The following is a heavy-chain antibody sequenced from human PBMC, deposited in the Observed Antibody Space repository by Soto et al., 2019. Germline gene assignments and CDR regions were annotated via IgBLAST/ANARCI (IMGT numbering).Heavy chain of an antibody. CDR3: ARSGIAVAGRYYYGMDV. Sequence: QPGGSLRLSCAASGFTFSSYSMNWVRQAPGKGLEWVSYISSSSSTIYYADSVKGRFTISRDNAKNSLYLQMNSLRDEDTAVYYCARSGIAVAGRYYYGMDVWGQGTTVTVSS. D-gene: IGHD6-19*01. J-gene: IGHJ6*02. V-gene: IGHV3-48*02. CDR1: GFTFSSYS. CDR2: ISSSSSTI.